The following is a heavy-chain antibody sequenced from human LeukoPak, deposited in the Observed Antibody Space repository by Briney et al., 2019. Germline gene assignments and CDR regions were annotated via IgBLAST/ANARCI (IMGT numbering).Heavy chain of an antibody. Sequence: ASVKVSCKASGYTFSGYYMFWVRQAPGQGLEWMGWINFDSGATNYAQKFQGRVTMTRDTSISTAYMELSSLRSDDTGVYYCAAATTGTTFFDYWGQGTLVTVSS. CDR1: GYTFSGYY. V-gene: IGHV1-2*02. J-gene: IGHJ4*02. D-gene: IGHD1-1*01. CDR3: AAATTGTTFFDY. CDR2: INFDSGAT.